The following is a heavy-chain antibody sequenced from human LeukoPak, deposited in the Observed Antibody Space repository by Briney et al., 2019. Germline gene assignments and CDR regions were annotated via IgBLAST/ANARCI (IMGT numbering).Heavy chain of an antibody. V-gene: IGHV3-23*01. J-gene: IGHJ6*02. Sequence: PGGSLRLSCSASGFTFSTYPMRWVRQAPGKGLEWVSGISGSGGGTYYADSVKGRFTISRDNSKNTLYLQMNSLRAEDTAVYYCAKHSKYYYYDMDVWGQGTTVTVSS. CDR2: ISGSGGGT. CDR3: AKHSKYYYYDMDV. CDR1: GFTFSTYP.